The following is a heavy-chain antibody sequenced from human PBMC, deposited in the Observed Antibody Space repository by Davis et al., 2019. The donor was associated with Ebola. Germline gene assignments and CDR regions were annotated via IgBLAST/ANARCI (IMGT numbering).Heavy chain of an antibody. CDR3: AKEEGLDPGGYFDD. Sequence: PGGSLRLSCAASGFTFSSYGMNWVRQAPGKGLEWVSSITSSGFGTYYADSVKGRFTISRDNSKSTLYLQMNSLRAEDTAVYYCAKEEGLDPGGYFDDCGQGTLVTVSS. D-gene: IGHD6-13*01. CDR1: GFTFSSYG. CDR2: ITSSGFGT. J-gene: IGHJ5*02. V-gene: IGHV3-23*01.